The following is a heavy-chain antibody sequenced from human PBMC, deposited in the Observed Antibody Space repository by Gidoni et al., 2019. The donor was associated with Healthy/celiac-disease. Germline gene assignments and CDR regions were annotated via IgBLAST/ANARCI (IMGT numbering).Heavy chain of an antibody. CDR2: IYYSGST. CDR1: GCSISSYY. J-gene: IGHJ6*02. V-gene: IGHV4-59*01. D-gene: IGHD2-21*02. CDR3: ARDGGDYDYYYGMDV. Sequence: QVQLQESGPGLVKPSETLSLTCTVSGCSISSYYWSWIRQPPGKGLEWIGYIYYSGSTNYNPSLKSRVTISVDTSKNQFSLKLSSVTAADTAVYYCARDGGDYDYYYGMDVWGQGTTVTVSS.